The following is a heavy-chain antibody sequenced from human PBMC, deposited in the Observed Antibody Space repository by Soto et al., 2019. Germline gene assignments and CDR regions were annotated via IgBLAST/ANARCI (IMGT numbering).Heavy chain of an antibody. CDR3: ARGRQSLNTELDY. CDR1: EFTFDRYT. J-gene: IGHJ4*02. V-gene: IGHV3-30*09. CDR2: ISYDGGRR. Sequence: QLQLVESGGGVVQPGRSLRLSCAASEFTFDRYTMHWVRQAPGKGLEWVAVISYDGGRRSYADSVKGRFATTRDNSTSMLYLQMNSLRPEDTAIYYCARGRQSLNTELDYWGQGTLVTVSS. D-gene: IGHD6-19*01.